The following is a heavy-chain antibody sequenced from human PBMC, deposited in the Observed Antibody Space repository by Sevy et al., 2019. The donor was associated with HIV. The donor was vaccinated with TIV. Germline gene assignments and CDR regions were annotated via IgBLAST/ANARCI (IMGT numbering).Heavy chain of an antibody. V-gene: IGHV3-30-3*01. CDR2: LSNDGNTK. D-gene: IGHD3-16*01. Sequence: GGSLRLSCAASVFTFSNYAMTWVRQAPGRGLEWVAVLSNDGNTKFYADSVKGRFTISRDNSRNTLSLQMNSLRSEDSALYDYAREDYFCFTSLGSFDIWGQGTMVTVSS. CDR1: VFTFSNYA. CDR3: AREDYFCFTSLGSFDI. J-gene: IGHJ3*02.